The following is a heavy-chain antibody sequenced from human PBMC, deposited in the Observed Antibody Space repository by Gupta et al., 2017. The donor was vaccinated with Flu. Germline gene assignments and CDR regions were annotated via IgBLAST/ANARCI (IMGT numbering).Heavy chain of an antibody. D-gene: IGHD2-2*03. Sequence: RQHPGKGLEWIGEINHSGRTNYNPSLKSRVTMSIDTSKNQFSLKLTSLTAADTAVYYCARVALVGYGSNWFDPWGQGTLVTVSS. J-gene: IGHJ5*02. CDR2: INHSGRT. CDR3: ARVALVGYGSNWFDP. V-gene: IGHV4-34*01.